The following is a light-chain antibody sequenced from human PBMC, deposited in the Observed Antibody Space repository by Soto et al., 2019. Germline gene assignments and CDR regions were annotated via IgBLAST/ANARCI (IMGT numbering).Light chain of an antibody. CDR3: QQYDTWHVWT. CDR1: QSVSSN. V-gene: IGKV3-15*01. Sequence: IVLTQSPATLSVSPGEKDTLSCRASQSVSSNLAWYQQKPGQAPRLLMYGASTRATAIPARFSGSGSGTEFTLNITSLQAEDIAVYYCQQYDTWHVWTFGQGTKVEI. J-gene: IGKJ1*01. CDR2: GAS.